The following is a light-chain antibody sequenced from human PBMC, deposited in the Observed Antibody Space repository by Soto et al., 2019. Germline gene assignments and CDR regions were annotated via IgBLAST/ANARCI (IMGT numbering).Light chain of an antibody. CDR1: QSVTSY. CDR2: DAS. Sequence: EIVLTQSPATLSLSPGERATLSCRASQSVTSYLAWYQQKSGQPPSLLIYDASNRATGIPARFSGSGSGTDFTLTISSLEPEDFAVYYCQQRSNWPITFGQGTRLDIK. CDR3: QQRSNWPIT. J-gene: IGKJ5*01. V-gene: IGKV3-11*01.